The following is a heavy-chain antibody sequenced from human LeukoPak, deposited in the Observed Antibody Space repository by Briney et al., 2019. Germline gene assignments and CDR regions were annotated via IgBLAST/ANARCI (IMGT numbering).Heavy chain of an antibody. Sequence: SETLSLTCAVYGGSFSGYYWSWIRQPPGKGLEWIGEINHSGSTNYNPSLKSRVTISVDTSKSQFSLKLSSVTAADTAVYYCARGLGDIVVVPAAEPDFDYWGQGTLVTVSS. D-gene: IGHD2-2*01. CDR2: INHSGST. V-gene: IGHV4-34*01. CDR1: GGSFSGYY. J-gene: IGHJ4*02. CDR3: ARGLGDIVVVPAAEPDFDY.